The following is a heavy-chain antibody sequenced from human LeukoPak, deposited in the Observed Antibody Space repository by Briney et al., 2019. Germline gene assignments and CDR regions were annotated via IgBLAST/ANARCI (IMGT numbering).Heavy chain of an antibody. CDR1: GFTFSSYG. Sequence: GGSLRLSCAASGFTFSSYGMSWVRQAPGKGLEWVSSISSSSSYIYYADSVKGRFTISRDNAKNSLYLQMSSLRAEDTAVYYCARGTGSVSGVDYWGQGTLVTVSS. CDR2: ISSSSSYI. V-gene: IGHV3-21*01. J-gene: IGHJ4*02. CDR3: ARGTGSVSGVDY. D-gene: IGHD5/OR15-5a*01.